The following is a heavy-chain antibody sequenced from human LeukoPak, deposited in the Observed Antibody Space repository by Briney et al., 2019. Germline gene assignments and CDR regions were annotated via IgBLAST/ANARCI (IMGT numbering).Heavy chain of an antibody. CDR2: IYYSGST. V-gene: IGHV4-39*01. CDR1: GGSISGSSYY. J-gene: IGHJ3*02. CDR3: ARAPPSSGWGYWLGAFDI. Sequence: SETLSLTCTVSGGSISGSSYYWGWIRQPPGKGLEWIGSIYYSGSTYYNPSLKSRVTISVDTSKNQFSLKLSSVTAADTAVYYCARAPPSSGWGYWLGAFDIWGQGTMVTVSS. D-gene: IGHD6-19*01.